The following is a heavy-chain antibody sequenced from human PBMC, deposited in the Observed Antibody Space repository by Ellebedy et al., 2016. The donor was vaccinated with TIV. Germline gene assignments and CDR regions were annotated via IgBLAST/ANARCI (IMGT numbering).Heavy chain of an antibody. CDR2: ISYSGTT. Sequence: MPSETLSLTCTVSGGSLRSYYWSWIRQPPGKGLEWIAYISYSGTTDYNPSLKSRVTMSVNTSNNQFSLKFSSVTAADTAVYYCARHSRNNYGYFAAPREYYYDYWGQGTLVTVSS. V-gene: IGHV4-59*08. CDR3: ARHSRNNYGYFAAPREYYYDY. J-gene: IGHJ4*02. D-gene: IGHD5-18*01. CDR1: GGSLRSYY.